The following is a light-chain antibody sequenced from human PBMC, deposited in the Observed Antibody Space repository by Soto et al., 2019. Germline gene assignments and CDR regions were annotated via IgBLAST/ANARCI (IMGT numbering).Light chain of an antibody. CDR3: QQYETFSGT. Sequence: DIQMTQSSSTLSPSVGDTVTVTCRASQSVSGWLAWYQQKPGEAPKLLIYDASALPRGVPSRFGGSGSGTKFTLTIASLQPDDFATYYCQQYETFSGTFGPGTKVDNK. V-gene: IGKV1-5*01. J-gene: IGKJ1*01. CDR1: QSVSGW. CDR2: DAS.